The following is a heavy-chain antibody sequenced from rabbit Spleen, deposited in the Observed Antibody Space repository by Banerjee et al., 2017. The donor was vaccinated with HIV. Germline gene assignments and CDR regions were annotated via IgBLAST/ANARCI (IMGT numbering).Heavy chain of an antibody. Sequence: QQQLEESGGGLVKPGGTLTLTCTASGFSFSSRYYMCWVRQPPGKGPEWIACIGAGVSYTTYYATWAKGRFTISKTSSTTVTLQMTSLTAADTATYFCARDSGTSFSTYGMDLWGQGTLVTVS. J-gene: IGHJ6*01. CDR1: GFSFSSRYY. V-gene: IGHV1S45*01. D-gene: IGHD8-1*01. CDR2: IGAGVSYTT. CDR3: ARDSGTSFSTYGMDL.